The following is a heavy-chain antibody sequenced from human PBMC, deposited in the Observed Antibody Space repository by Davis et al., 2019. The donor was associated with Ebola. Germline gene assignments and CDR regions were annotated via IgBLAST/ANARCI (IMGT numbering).Heavy chain of an antibody. CDR1: GGSMSSYY. CDR2: IYYSGVT. D-gene: IGHD6-13*01. CDR3: ARDDRYSTSWYGMDV. V-gene: IGHV4-59*01. Sequence: PGGSLRLSCTVSGGSMSSYYWSWIRQPPGKGLEWIGYIYYSGVTNYNPSLTSRVTISLDTSKNQFSLKLTSVTAADTAVYYCARDDRYSTSWYGMDVWGQGTTVTVSS. J-gene: IGHJ6*02.